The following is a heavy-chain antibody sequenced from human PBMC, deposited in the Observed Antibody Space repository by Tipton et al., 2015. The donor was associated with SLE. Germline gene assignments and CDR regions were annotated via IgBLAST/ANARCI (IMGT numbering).Heavy chain of an antibody. J-gene: IGHJ4*02. V-gene: IGHV3-48*03. CDR2: MSGSGSLT. Sequence: SLRLSCVASGFTFSNYEMSWVRQAPGKGLEWIAYMSGSGSLTFYADSVKGRFTISRDNAKNSLFLQMDSLRAEDTAVYYCAKALSIAARLHFDYWGQGTLVTVSS. CDR3: AKALSIAARLHFDY. CDR1: GFTFSNYE. D-gene: IGHD6-6*01.